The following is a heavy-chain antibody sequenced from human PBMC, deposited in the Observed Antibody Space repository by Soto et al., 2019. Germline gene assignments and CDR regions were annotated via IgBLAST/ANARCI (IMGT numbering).Heavy chain of an antibody. J-gene: IGHJ4*02. CDR2: ITHSGGT. Sequence: SETLSLTCAVYGGSFSGYYWTWIRQPPGKGLEWIGEITHSGGTNYNPSLKSRVTISVDTSKNQFSLNLNSVTAADTAVYYCARSSARGWSYWGQGTLVTVSS. CDR3: ARSSARGWSY. D-gene: IGHD3-22*01. V-gene: IGHV4-34*01. CDR1: GGSFSGYY.